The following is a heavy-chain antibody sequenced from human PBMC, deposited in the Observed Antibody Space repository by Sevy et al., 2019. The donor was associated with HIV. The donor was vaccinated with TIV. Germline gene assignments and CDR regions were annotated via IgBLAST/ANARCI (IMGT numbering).Heavy chain of an antibody. CDR2: IYYTGRT. CDR1: GGSMSSTSHY. D-gene: IGHD2-8*01. CDR3: TRFSIHILLMVTPTPRWGFDI. J-gene: IGHJ3*02. Sequence: SETVSLTCTVSGGSMSSTSHYWGWIHQPPGKGLEWIGSIYYTGRTFYNPSVKSRVTISEDRSQNQFSLKLSSVTATYTAVYYCTRFSIHILLMVTPTPRWGFDIWGQGTKVTVSS. V-gene: IGHV4-39*01.